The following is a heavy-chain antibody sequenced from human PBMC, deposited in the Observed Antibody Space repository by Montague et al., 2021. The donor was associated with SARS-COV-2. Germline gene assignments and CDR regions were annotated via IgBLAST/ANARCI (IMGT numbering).Heavy chain of an antibody. CDR2: ISYDGSNK. Sequence: SLRLSCAASGFTFSSYAMHWVRQAPGKGLEWVALISYDGSNKNYADSVKGRFTISRDNSKNTLSLQINRLRLEDTAVYYCARDFFHSSGWYGGEGIDYWGQGTLVTVSS. CDR3: ARDFFHSSGWYGGEGIDY. V-gene: IGHV3-30-3*01. D-gene: IGHD6-19*01. J-gene: IGHJ4*02. CDR1: GFTFSSYA.